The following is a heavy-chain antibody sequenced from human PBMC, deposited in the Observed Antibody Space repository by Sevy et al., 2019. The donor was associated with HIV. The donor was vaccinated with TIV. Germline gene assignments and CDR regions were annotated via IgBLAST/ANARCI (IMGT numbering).Heavy chain of an antibody. J-gene: IGHJ6*02. D-gene: IGHD3-16*01. Sequence: GGSLRLSCAASGFAFTNYYAMHWVRQAPGKGLEWVALISYDGSEKYYEASVKGRFTVSRNNFKNTLYLQMNSLTTEDTAMYYCERTRAKYVEHYYFSAMEVWGQGTTVTVSS. CDR3: ERTRAKYVEHYYFSAMEV. CDR1: GFAFTNYYA. CDR2: ISYDGSEK. V-gene: IGHV3-30-3*01.